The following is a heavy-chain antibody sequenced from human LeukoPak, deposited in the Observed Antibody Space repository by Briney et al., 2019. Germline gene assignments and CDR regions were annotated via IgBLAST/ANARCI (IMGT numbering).Heavy chain of an antibody. CDR1: GFTFSTYA. V-gene: IGHV3-30-3*02. Sequence: GRSLRLSCAASGFTFSTYAMHWVRQTPGKGLEWVAVVSFDGTSKYYADSVKGRLTISRDNSKNTLYLQMNSLRAEDTAVYYCAKTSMFDFWSGYPEKPNYFDYWGQGTLVTVSS. J-gene: IGHJ4*02. D-gene: IGHD3-3*01. CDR2: VSFDGTSK. CDR3: AKTSMFDFWSGYPEKPNYFDY.